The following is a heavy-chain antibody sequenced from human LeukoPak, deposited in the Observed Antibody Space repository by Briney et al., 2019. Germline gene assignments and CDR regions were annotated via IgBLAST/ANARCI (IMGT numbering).Heavy chain of an antibody. CDR1: GGTFSSYA. D-gene: IGHD3-10*01. J-gene: IGHJ4*02. CDR3: ARDTGSYLDY. CDR2: IIPIFGTA. Sequence: VASVKVSCKASGGTFSSYAISWVRQGPGQGLEWMGGIIPIFGTANYAQKFQGRVTITTDESTSTAYMELSSLRSEDTAVYYCARDTGSYLDYWGQGTLVTVSS. V-gene: IGHV1-69*05.